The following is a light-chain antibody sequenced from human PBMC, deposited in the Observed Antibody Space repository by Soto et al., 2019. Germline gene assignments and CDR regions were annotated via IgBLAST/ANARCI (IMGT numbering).Light chain of an antibody. J-gene: IGKJ5*01. CDR2: GAS. V-gene: IGKV3-20*01. CDR1: ESVTSSH. CDR3: QHYGSSSNT. Sequence: EIVLTQSPDTLSLSPGERATLSCRASESVTSSHLAWYQQKRGQAPRLLIYGASSRATGIPDRFSGSGSGTDFTLTISRLVPEDFAVYYCQHYGSSSNTFGQGTRLEIK.